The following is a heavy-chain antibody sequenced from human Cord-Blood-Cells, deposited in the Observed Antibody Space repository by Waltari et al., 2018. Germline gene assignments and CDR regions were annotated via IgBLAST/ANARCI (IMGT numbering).Heavy chain of an antibody. J-gene: IGHJ3*02. CDR1: GYTLTELS. CDR2: FDPEDGET. D-gene: IGHD1-26*01. Sequence: QVQLVQSGAEVKKPGASVKVSCQVSGYTLTELSMHWVRQAPGKGLEWMGGFDPEDGETIYAQKFQGRVTMNEDTSTDTAYMELSSLRSEDTAVYYCATGSRVGATIAFDIWGQGTMVTVSS. CDR3: ATGSRVGATIAFDI. V-gene: IGHV1-24*01.